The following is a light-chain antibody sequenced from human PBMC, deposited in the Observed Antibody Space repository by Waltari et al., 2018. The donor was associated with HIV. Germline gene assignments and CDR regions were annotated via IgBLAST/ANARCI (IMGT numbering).Light chain of an antibody. CDR2: LNN. CDR1: SPNIGAGYS. V-gene: IGLV1-40*01. Sequence: QSVLTQPPSVSAAPGQRITISCTGNSPNIGAGYSVHWYHQLPGSAPNLLIDLNNKRPAGVPARLSGSKSGSSASLAITGLRAEDEGDYYCQSHDSSHSSIFGGGTKLTVL. CDR3: QSHDSSHSSI. J-gene: IGLJ2*01.